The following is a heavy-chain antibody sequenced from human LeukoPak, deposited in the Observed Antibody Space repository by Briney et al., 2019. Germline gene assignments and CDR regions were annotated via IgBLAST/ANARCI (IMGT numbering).Heavy chain of an antibody. V-gene: IGHV4-34*01. J-gene: IGHJ4*02. Sequence: SETLSLTCAVYGGSFSGYYWSWIRQPPGKGLEWIGEINHSGSTNYNPSLKSRVTISVDTSKNQFSLKLSSVTAADTAVYYCAGEWLNDYWGQGTLVTVSS. D-gene: IGHD6-19*01. CDR2: INHSGST. CDR3: AGEWLNDY. CDR1: GGSFSGYY.